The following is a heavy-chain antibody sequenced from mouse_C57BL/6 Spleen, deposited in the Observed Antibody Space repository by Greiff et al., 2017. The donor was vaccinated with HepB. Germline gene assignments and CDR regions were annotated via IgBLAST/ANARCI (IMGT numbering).Heavy chain of an antibody. CDR1: GFTFSNYW. J-gene: IGHJ3*01. Sequence: EVMLVESGGGLVQPGGSMKLSCVASGFTFSNYWMNWVRQSPEKGLEWVAQIRLKSDNYATHYAESVKGRFTISRDDSKSSVYLQMNNIRAEDTGIYYCTGRNWEAWFAYWGQGTLVTVSA. CDR3: TGRNWEAWFAY. V-gene: IGHV6-3*01. D-gene: IGHD4-1*01. CDR2: IRLKSDNYAT.